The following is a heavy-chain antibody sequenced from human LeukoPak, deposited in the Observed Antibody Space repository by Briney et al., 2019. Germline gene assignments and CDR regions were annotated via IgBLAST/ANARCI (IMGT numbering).Heavy chain of an antibody. CDR3: AKEIRPMIYWYFDL. J-gene: IGHJ2*01. CDR2: ISWNSGSI. Sequence: GGSLRLSCAASGFTFDDYAMHWVRQAPGKGLEWVSGISWNSGSIGSADSVKGRFIISSDHAKNSLDLQINSLRAEDTVLYYCAKEIRPMIYWYFDLWGRGTLVTVSS. CDR1: GFTFDDYA. V-gene: IGHV3-9*01. D-gene: IGHD3-16*01.